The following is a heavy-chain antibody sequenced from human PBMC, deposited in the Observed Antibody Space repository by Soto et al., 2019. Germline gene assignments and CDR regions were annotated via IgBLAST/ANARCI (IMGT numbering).Heavy chain of an antibody. CDR3: ARDFRSMIVVVNDDFDI. Sequence: ASVKVSCKASGYTFTGYYMHWVRQAPGQGLEWMGWINPNSGGTNYAQKFQGRVTMTRDTSISTAYMELSRLRSDDTAVYYCARDFRSMIVVVNDDFDIWGQGTMVTVSS. CDR1: GYTFTGYY. V-gene: IGHV1-2*02. D-gene: IGHD3-22*01. J-gene: IGHJ3*02. CDR2: INPNSGGT.